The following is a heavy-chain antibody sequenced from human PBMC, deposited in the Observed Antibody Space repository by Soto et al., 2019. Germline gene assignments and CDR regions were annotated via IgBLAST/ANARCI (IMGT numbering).Heavy chain of an antibody. CDR1: GFAFSSFT. V-gene: IGHV3-23*01. J-gene: IGHJ4*02. CDR3: AVDSHGWPPRTDS. D-gene: IGHD6-19*01. CDR2: LSASGGIT. Sequence: EVHLQESGGGWVQPGGSLRLSCAASGFAFSSFTMNWVRQTPGKGLEWVSSLSASGGITYYADSVKGRFTISRDNSKNTLFLQMNSLRAADTALYFCAVDSHGWPPRTDSWGPGTRVTVSS.